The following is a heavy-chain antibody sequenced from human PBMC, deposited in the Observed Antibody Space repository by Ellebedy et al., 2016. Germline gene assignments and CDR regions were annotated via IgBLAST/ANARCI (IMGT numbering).Heavy chain of an antibody. D-gene: IGHD3-10*01. Sequence: GESLKISXAASGFTFSSYGMHWVRQAPGKGLEWVAVISYDGSNKYYADSVKGRFTISRDNSKNTLYLQMNSLRAEDTAVYYCAKFGGGPRGMDVWGQGTTVTVSS. CDR1: GFTFSSYG. V-gene: IGHV3-30*18. J-gene: IGHJ6*02. CDR2: ISYDGSNK. CDR3: AKFGGGPRGMDV.